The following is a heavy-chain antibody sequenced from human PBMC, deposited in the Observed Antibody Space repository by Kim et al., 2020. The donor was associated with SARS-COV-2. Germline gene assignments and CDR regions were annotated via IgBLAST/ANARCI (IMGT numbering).Heavy chain of an antibody. CDR2: IYYSGST. D-gene: IGHD2-15*01. CDR3: ARGWWGGYCSGGSCYSPEYYFDY. J-gene: IGHJ4*02. Sequence: SETLSLTCTVSGGSISSYYWSWIRQPPGKGLEWIGYIYYSGSTNYNPSLKSRVTISVDTSKNQFSLKLSSVTAADTAVYYCARGWWGGYCSGGSCYSPEYYFDYWGQGTLVTVSS. CDR1: GGSISSYY. V-gene: IGHV4-59*01.